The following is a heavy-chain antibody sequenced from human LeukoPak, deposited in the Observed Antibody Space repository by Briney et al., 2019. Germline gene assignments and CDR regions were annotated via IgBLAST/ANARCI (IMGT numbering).Heavy chain of an antibody. J-gene: IGHJ4*02. V-gene: IGHV3-48*03. CDR1: GFTFSSYE. Sequence: GGSLRLSCAASGFTFSSYEMNWVRQAPGKGLEWVSYISASGSTIYYADSVKGRFTLSRDSAKNSLYLQMNTLRADDTAFYYCVRVSTGYYFDSWGQGTLVTVSS. CDR2: ISASGSTI. CDR3: VRVSTGYYFDS. D-gene: IGHD6-19*01.